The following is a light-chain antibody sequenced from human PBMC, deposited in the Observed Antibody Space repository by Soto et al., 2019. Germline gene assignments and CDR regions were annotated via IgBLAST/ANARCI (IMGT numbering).Light chain of an antibody. CDR2: DVT. J-gene: IGLJ2*01. CDR3: SSHAGTDTLI. Sequence: QSALTQPRSVSGSPGQSVTISCTGTSSDVGGYNFVSWYQQHPDKAPKLMIYDVTKRPSGVPDRFSGSKSGNTASLTISGLQAEDEAAYFCSSHAGTDTLIFGGGTKVTV. CDR1: SSDVGGYNF. V-gene: IGLV2-11*01.